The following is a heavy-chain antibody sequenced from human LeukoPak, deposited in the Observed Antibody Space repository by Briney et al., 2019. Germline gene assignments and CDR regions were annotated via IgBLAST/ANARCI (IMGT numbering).Heavy chain of an antibody. D-gene: IGHD3-16*01. Sequence: PGGSLRLSCAVSGITFSIHGMNWVRQAPGKGLEWVSGVSTSGDVKWYADSVKGRFIISRDNSKNTLYLQMNSLRAEDTAVYYCAQDGASIRFDNWGQGTLVTVSS. V-gene: IGHV3-23*01. CDR2: VSTSGDVK. CDR3: AQDGASIRFDN. CDR1: GITFSIHG. J-gene: IGHJ4*02.